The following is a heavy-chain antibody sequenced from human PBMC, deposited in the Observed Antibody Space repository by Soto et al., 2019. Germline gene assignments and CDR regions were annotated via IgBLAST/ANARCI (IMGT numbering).Heavy chain of an antibody. V-gene: IGHV7-4-1*01. CDR2: INTNTGNP. CDR3: AIGVATPIFGVAAPYNWFDP. CDR1: GYTFTSYA. Sequence: QVPLVQSGSELKKPGASVKVSCKASGYTFTSYAMNWVRQAPGQGLEWMGWINTNTGNPTYAQGFTGRFVFSLDTSVSTAYLQICSLKAEDTAVYYCAIGVATPIFGVAAPYNWFDPWGQGTLVTVSS. D-gene: IGHD3-3*01. J-gene: IGHJ5*02.